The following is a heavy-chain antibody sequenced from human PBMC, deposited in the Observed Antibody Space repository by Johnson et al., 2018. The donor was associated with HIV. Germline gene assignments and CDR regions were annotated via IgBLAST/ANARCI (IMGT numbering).Heavy chain of an antibody. CDR1: GFTFSSYA. D-gene: IGHD6-6*01. CDR3: AKDMGRYSSSSAAFDI. Sequence: EVQLVESGGGLVQPGGSLRLSCAASGFTFSSYAMSWVRQVAGKGLEWVSGISWNSGSIGYADSLKGRFTISRDNAKNSLYLQMNSLRAEDTALYYCAKDMGRYSSSSAAFDIWGQGTMVIVSS. CDR2: ISWNSGSI. V-gene: IGHV3-9*01. J-gene: IGHJ3*02.